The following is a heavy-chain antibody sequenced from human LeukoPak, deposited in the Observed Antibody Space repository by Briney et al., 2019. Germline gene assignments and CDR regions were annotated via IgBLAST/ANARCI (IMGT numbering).Heavy chain of an antibody. Sequence: GGSLRLSCAASGFTFSSYSMNWVRQAPGKGLEWVSYISSGSSTKYYADSVKGRFTISRDNGKNSLYLQMNSLRAEDTAVYYCAREGNYGGNSGQDAFDIWGQGTMVTVSS. D-gene: IGHD4-23*01. CDR3: AREGNYGGNSGQDAFDI. CDR2: ISSGSSTK. CDR1: GFTFSSYS. J-gene: IGHJ3*02. V-gene: IGHV3-48*04.